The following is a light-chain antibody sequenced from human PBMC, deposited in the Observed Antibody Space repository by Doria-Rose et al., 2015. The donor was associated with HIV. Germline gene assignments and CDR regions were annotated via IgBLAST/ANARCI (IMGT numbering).Light chain of an antibody. CDR3: SSYTSNNTPVV. Sequence: QTVVTQPASVSGSPGQSITISCTGTSSDIGGYNYVSWYQQHPGKAPKPMIYDVSKRPSGVSNRFSGSKSGNTASLTISGLQAEDEADYYCSSYTSNNTPVVFGGGTKLTVL. CDR1: SSDIGGYNY. CDR2: DVS. J-gene: IGLJ2*01. V-gene: IGLV2-14*01.